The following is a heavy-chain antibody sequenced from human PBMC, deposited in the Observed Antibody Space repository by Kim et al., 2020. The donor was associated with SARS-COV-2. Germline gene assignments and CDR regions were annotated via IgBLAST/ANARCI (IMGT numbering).Heavy chain of an antibody. CDR3: TRGSTTSVHFYYGMDV. Sequence: QSLKGRFTITRDNSNPTLYLQMTSLSPEDTAIYYCTRGSTTSVHFYYGMDVWGQGTTVTVSS. V-gene: IGHV3-23*01. D-gene: IGHD4-17*01. J-gene: IGHJ6*02.